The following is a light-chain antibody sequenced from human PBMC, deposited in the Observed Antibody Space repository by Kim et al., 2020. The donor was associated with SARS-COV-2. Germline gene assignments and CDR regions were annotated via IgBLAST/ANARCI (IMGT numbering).Light chain of an antibody. CDR3: QQYGSSTWT. Sequence: LSPGERATLSCRASQSVRSSYLAWYQQKPGQAPRLLMYGASSRATGIPDRFSGSGSGTDFTLTISRLEPEDLAVYYCQQYGSSTWTFGQGTKVDIK. V-gene: IGKV3-20*01. CDR1: QSVRSSY. J-gene: IGKJ1*01. CDR2: GAS.